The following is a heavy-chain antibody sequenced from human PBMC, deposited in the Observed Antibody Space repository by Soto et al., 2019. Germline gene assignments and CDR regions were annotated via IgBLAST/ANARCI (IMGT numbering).Heavy chain of an antibody. J-gene: IGHJ6*03. V-gene: IGHV3-11*01. CDR2: ISSSGSTI. CDR1: GFTFSDYY. D-gene: IGHD2-2*01. CDR3: ARDLVPAAPFYYYYYYYMDV. Sequence: GGSLRLSCAASGFTFSDYYMSWIRQAPGKGLEWVSYISSSGSTIYYADSVKGRFTISRDNAKNSLYLQMNSLRAEDTAVYYCARDLVPAAPFYYYYYYYMDVWGKGTTVTVSS.